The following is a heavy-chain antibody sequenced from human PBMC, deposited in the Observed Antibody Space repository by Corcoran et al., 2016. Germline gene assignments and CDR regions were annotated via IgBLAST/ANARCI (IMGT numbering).Heavy chain of an antibody. D-gene: IGHD3-9*01. V-gene: IGHV1-18*01. CDR1: GYTFTSYG. J-gene: IGHJ4*02. Sequence: QVQLVQSGAEVKKPGASVKVSCKASGYTFTSYGISWVRQAPGQGLEWMGWISAYNGNTNYAQKLQGRVTMTTDTSTSTAYMELRSLGSDDTAVYYCARDLGYDILTGYYDSVDYWGQGTLVTVSS. CDR2: ISAYNGNT. CDR3: ARDLGYDILTGYYDSVDY.